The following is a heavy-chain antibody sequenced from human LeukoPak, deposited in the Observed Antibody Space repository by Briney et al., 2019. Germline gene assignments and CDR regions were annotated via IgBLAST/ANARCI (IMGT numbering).Heavy chain of an antibody. Sequence: SETLSLTCIVSGGSISSYYWTWIRQPPGQGLEWIGYIDYSGSTNYNPSLRSRVTISVDTSKNQFSLKLSPVTAADTAVYHCARARRSSGRPDAFDIWGQGTMVTVSS. V-gene: IGHV4-59*01. CDR2: IDYSGST. D-gene: IGHD6-25*01. CDR3: ARARRSSGRPDAFDI. J-gene: IGHJ3*02. CDR1: GGSISSYY.